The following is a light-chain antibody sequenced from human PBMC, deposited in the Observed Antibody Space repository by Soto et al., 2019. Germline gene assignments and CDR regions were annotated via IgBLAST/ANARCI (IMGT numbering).Light chain of an antibody. CDR1: NSDVGGYNY. CDR3: SSYTSSILV. Sequence: QSVLTQPASVSGSPGQSITISCTGTNSDVGGYNYVSWYQQYPGKAPKLMIYEVSNRPSGVSNRFSGSKSGNTASLTISGLQAEDEADYYCSSYTSSILVFGGGTKRTVL. V-gene: IGLV2-14*01. CDR2: EVS. J-gene: IGLJ3*02.